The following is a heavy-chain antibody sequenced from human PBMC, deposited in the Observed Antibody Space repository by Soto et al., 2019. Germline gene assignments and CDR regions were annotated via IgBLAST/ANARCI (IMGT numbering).Heavy chain of an antibody. CDR1: GGTFSSYT. CDR2: IIPILGIA. V-gene: IGHV1-69*02. J-gene: IGHJ4*02. Sequence: EASVKVSCKASGGTFSSYTISWVRQAPGQGLEWMGRIIPILGIANYAQKFQGRVTITADKSTSTAYMELSSLRSEDTAVYYCARAQGYYDSSGLYYFDYWGQGTLVTVSS. D-gene: IGHD3-22*01. CDR3: ARAQGYYDSSGLYYFDY.